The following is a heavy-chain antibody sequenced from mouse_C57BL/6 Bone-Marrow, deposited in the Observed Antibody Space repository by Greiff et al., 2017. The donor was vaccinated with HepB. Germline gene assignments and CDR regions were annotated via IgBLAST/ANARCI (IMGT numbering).Heavy chain of an antibody. CDR1: GFNIKNTY. J-gene: IGHJ2*01. V-gene: IGHV14-3*01. CDR3: ARPFYYSNYRYYFDY. Sequence: EVQLQQSVAELVRPGASVKLSCTASGFNIKNTYMHWVKQRPEQGLEWIGRIDPANGNTKYAPKFQGKATITADTSSNTAYLQLSSLTSEDTAIYYCARPFYYSNYRYYFDYWGQGTTLTVSS. D-gene: IGHD2-5*01. CDR2: IDPANGNT.